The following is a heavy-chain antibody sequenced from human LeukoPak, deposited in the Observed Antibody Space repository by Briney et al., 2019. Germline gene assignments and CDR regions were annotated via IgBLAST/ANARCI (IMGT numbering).Heavy chain of an antibody. CDR1: GFTFSNYN. V-gene: IGHV3-21*06. Sequence: GGSLRLSCAGSGFTFSNYNMNWVRQAPGKGLEWVSSISSSSTYIHYADSVKGRFTISRDNARDSLYLQMNSLRVEDTAVYYCARDRRQQLVGIDYWGQGTLVTVSS. CDR2: ISSSSTYI. J-gene: IGHJ4*02. CDR3: ARDRRQQLVGIDY. D-gene: IGHD6-13*01.